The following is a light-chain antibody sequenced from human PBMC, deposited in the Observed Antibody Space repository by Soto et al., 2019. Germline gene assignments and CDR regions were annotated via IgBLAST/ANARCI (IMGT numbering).Light chain of an antibody. V-gene: IGKV1-39*01. CDR1: QTIIRY. Sequence: DIQMTQSPSSLSASVGDRVTITCRASQTIIRYLNWYQQKPGRAPNLLIYAASSLQSGVPSRFSGNRSGTEFTLTISSLQPEDFANYYCQQSYSTLFTFVPGTKVEIK. CDR3: QQSYSTLFT. J-gene: IGKJ3*01. CDR2: AAS.